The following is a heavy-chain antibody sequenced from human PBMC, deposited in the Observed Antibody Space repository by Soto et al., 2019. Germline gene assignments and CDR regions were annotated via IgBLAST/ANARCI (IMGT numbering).Heavy chain of an antibody. CDR2: IFYSGTT. J-gene: IGHJ4*02. D-gene: IGHD3-10*01. Sequence: PSETLSLTCTVSGGSISSGGYYWSWIRQHPGKGLEWIGYIFYSGTTYYNPSLKSRVTISVDTSKNQFSLKLSSVTAADTAVYYCARSRYYYGSGSYYPISLNTAELDYWGQGTLVTVSS. V-gene: IGHV4-31*03. CDR3: ARSRYYYGSGSYYPISLNTAELDY. CDR1: GGSISSGGYY.